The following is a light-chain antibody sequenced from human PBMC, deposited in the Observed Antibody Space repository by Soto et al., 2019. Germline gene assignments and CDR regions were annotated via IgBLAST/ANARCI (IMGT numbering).Light chain of an antibody. CDR1: SSDVGSYNL. CDR2: EGT. J-gene: IGLJ1*01. V-gene: IGLV2-23*01. Sequence: QSVLTQPASVSGSPGQSITISCTGTSSDVGSYNLVSWYQQHPGKAPKLMIYEGTKRPSGVSNRFSGSKSGNTASLTISGLQAEDEADYYCCSYAGSSFYVFGTGTKVNV. CDR3: CSYAGSSFYV.